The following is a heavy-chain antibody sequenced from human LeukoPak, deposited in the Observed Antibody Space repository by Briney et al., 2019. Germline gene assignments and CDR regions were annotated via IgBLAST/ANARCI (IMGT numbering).Heavy chain of an antibody. CDR3: ATYCSSTSCYYSSRGYYFDY. CDR1: GGTFSSYA. V-gene: IGHV1-69*05. D-gene: IGHD2-2*01. J-gene: IGHJ4*02. CDR2: IIPIFGTA. Sequence: SVKVSCKASGGTFSSYAISWVRQAPGQGLEWMGGIIPIFGTANYAQKFQGRVTITTDESTSTAYMELSSLRSEDTAVYYCATYCSSTSCYYSSRGYYFDYWGQGTLVTVSS.